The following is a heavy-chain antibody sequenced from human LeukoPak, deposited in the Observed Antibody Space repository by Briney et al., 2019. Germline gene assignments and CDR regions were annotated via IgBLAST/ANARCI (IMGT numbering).Heavy chain of an antibody. D-gene: IGHD2-15*01. Sequence: GASVKVSCKASGGTFSSYAISWVRQAPRQGLEWMGGIIPIFGTANYAQKFQGRVTITADESTSTAYMELSSLRSEDTAVYYCARAYCSGGSCYEYYYYYYGMDVWGKGTTVTVSS. J-gene: IGHJ6*04. CDR1: GGTFSSYA. CDR3: ARAYCSGGSCYEYYYYYYGMDV. CDR2: IIPIFGTA. V-gene: IGHV1-69*01.